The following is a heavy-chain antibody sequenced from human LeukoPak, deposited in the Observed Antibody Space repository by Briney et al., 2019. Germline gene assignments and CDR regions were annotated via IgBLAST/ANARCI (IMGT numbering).Heavy chain of an antibody. CDR2: INPNSGGT. V-gene: IGHV1-2*02. CDR3: ARVLNGYDYGDAFDI. CDR1: GYTFIGYY. J-gene: IGHJ3*02. D-gene: IGHD4-17*01. Sequence: ASVKVSCKASGYTFIGYYMHWVRQAPGQGLEWMGWINPNSGGTNYAQNFQGRVTMTRDTSISTAYMELSRLRSDDTAVYYCARVLNGYDYGDAFDIWGQGTLVTVSS.